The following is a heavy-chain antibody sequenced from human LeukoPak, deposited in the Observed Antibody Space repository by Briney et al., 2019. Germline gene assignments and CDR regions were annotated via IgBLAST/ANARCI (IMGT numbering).Heavy chain of an antibody. V-gene: IGHV1-69*13. CDR1: GGTFSSYA. CDR2: IIPIFGTA. CDR3: ARVGGVVGADDS. Sequence: ASVKVSCKASGGTFSSYAISWVRQAPGQGLEWMGGIIPIFGTANYAQKFQGRVTIPADESTSPAHTALSSLKSQEPAVYYCARVGGVVGADDSWGQGTLVTVSS. J-gene: IGHJ5*02. D-gene: IGHD1-26*01.